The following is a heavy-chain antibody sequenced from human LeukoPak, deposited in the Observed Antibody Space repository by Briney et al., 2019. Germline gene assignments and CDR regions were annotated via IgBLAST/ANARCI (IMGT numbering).Heavy chain of an antibody. V-gene: IGHV1-46*03. Sequence: ASVKVSCKASGYTFTSYYMHWVRQAPGQGLEGMGIINPSGGSTIYAEKFQGRVTMTRDTYTSTVYMELSSLRSDDTAVYYCARDFKSSHDYWGQGTLVTVSS. CDR1: GYTFTSYY. J-gene: IGHJ4*02. CDR2: INPSGGST. CDR3: ARDFKSSHDY.